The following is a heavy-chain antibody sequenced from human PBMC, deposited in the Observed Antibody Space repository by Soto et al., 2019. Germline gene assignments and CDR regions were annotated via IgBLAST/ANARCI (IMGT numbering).Heavy chain of an antibody. CDR3: AALRYFDWVDYYGMDV. Sequence: SVKVSCKASGYTFTSYVISWVRQAPAQGLEWMGWIVVGSGNTNYAQKFQERVTITRDMSTSTAYMELSSLRSEDTAVYYCAALRYFDWVDYYGMDVWGQGTTVTVSS. CDR1: GYTFTSYV. CDR2: IVVGSGNT. J-gene: IGHJ6*02. V-gene: IGHV1-58*02. D-gene: IGHD3-9*01.